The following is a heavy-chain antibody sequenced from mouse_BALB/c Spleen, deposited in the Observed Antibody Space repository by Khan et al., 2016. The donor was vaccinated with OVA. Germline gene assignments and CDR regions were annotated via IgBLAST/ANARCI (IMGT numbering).Heavy chain of an antibody. Sequence: VELVESGPGLVAPSQSLSITCTVSGFSLTSYGVSWVRQPPGKGLEWLGVIWGDGNTNYHSALISRLSLSKDDSKSQVFLKLNSLQTDDTATYYCVKQNHGTLYAVDYWGQGTSVTVSS. CDR2: IWGDGNT. J-gene: IGHJ4*01. V-gene: IGHV2-3*01. D-gene: IGHD2-1*01. CDR3: VKQNHGTLYAVDY. CDR1: GFSLTSYG.